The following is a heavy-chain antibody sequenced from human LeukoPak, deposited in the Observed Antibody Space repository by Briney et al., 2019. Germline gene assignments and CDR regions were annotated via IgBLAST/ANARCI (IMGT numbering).Heavy chain of an antibody. Sequence: GGSLRLSCAASGFTFSSYGMHWVRQAPGKGLEWVAFIRYDGSNKYYADSVKGRFTISRDNSKNTLYLQMNSLRAEDTAVYYCAKDPKYYYDSSGYYDYYYYYMDVWGKGTTVTVYS. CDR1: GFTFSSYG. V-gene: IGHV3-30*02. D-gene: IGHD3-22*01. CDR3: AKDPKYYYDSSGYYDYYYYYMDV. J-gene: IGHJ6*03. CDR2: IRYDGSNK.